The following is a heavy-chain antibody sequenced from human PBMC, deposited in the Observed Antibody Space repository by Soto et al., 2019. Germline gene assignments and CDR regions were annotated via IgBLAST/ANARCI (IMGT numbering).Heavy chain of an antibody. CDR1: GASITSSGYY. V-gene: IGHV4-31*01. CDR3: ARATESHYFDY. Sequence: QVQLQESGPGLVKPSQTLSLTCTLSGASITSSGYYWSWIRLHPGEGLEWIGYIYYRGTTYYNPSLKSPVTISTDTSKQQFSLTLTSVTAADTAVYYCARATESHYFDYWGRGILVTVTS. CDR2: IYYRGTT. J-gene: IGHJ4*02.